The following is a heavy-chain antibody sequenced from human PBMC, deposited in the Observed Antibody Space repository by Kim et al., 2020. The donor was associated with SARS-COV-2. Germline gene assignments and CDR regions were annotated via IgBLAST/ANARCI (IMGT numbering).Heavy chain of an antibody. D-gene: IGHD4-4*01. CDR3: ARVAVTPYWFDP. Sequence: SETLSLTCTVSGGSISSGGYYWSWIRQHPGKGLEWIGYIYYSGSTYYNPSLKSRVTISVDTSKNQFSLKLSSVTAADTAVYYCARVAVTPYWFDPWGQGTLVTVSS. J-gene: IGHJ5*02. CDR2: IYYSGST. V-gene: IGHV4-31*03. CDR1: GGSISSGGYY.